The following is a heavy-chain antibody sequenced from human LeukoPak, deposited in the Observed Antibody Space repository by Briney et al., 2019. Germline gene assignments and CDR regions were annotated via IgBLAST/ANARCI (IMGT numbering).Heavy chain of an antibody. Sequence: ASVEVSRKASGYTFTSYGISWVRQAPGQGLEWMGWISAYNGNTNYAQKLQGRVTMTTDTSTSTAYMELRSLRSDDTAVYYCARDGDYDILTGLSDYYYGMDVWGQGTTVTVSS. CDR3: ARDGDYDILTGLSDYYYGMDV. CDR2: ISAYNGNT. V-gene: IGHV1-18*01. J-gene: IGHJ6*02. CDR1: GYTFTSYG. D-gene: IGHD3-9*01.